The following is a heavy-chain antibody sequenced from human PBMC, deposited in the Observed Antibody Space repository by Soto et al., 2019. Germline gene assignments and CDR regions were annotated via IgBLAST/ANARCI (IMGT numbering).Heavy chain of an antibody. J-gene: IGHJ4*02. CDR2: ISAYNGNT. V-gene: IGHV1-18*01. D-gene: IGHD6-19*01. CDR3: AREPPTRYRGRGSGWSRYFDY. Sequence: ASVKVSCKASGYTFTSYGISWVRQAPGQGLEWMGWISAYNGNTNYAQKLQGRVTMTTDTSTSTAYMELRSLRSDDTAVYYCAREPPTRYRGRGSGWSRYFDYWGQGTQVTVSS. CDR1: GYTFTSYG.